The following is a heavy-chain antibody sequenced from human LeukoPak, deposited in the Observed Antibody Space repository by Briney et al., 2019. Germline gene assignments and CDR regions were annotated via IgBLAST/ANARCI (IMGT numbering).Heavy chain of an antibody. J-gene: IGHJ4*02. D-gene: IGHD6-19*01. Sequence: GGSLRLSCAASGFTFSSYSMNWVRQAPGKGLEWVSSISGSSSYIYYADSVKGRFTISRDNAKNSLYLQMNSLRAEDTAVYYCARDPRYSSGLGVDYWGQGTLVTVSS. CDR1: GFTFSSYS. CDR3: ARDPRYSSGLGVDY. V-gene: IGHV3-21*01. CDR2: ISGSSSYI.